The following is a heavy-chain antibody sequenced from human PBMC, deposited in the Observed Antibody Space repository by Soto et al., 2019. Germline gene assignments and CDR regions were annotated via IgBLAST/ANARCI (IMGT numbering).Heavy chain of an antibody. J-gene: IGHJ1*01. CDR1: GFTFDSYA. V-gene: IGHV3-23*01. CDR2: ISGSGDYT. CDR3: AKRRLNTITSLSDF. Sequence: GGSLRLFCAASGFTFDSYAMNWVRQAPGKGLEWVSTISGSGDYTYYADSVKGRFTISRDNSDNTLHLQMNSLRDDDTAIYYCAKRRLNTITSLSDFWGQGAQVTVS. D-gene: IGHD1-20*01.